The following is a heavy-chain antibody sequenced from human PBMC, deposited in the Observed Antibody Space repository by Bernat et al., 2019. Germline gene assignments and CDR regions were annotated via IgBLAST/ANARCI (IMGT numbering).Heavy chain of an antibody. CDR2: IIPILGIA. Sequence: QVQLVQSGAEVKKPGSSVKVSCKASGGTFSSYIISWVRQAPGQGLEWMGRIIPILGIANYAQKFQGRVTITADKSTSTAYMELSSLRSEDTAVYYCARPREYSGYDPFDYWGQGTLVTVSS. J-gene: IGHJ4*02. CDR1: GGTFSSYI. CDR3: ARPREYSGYDPFDY. V-gene: IGHV1-69*02. D-gene: IGHD5-12*01.